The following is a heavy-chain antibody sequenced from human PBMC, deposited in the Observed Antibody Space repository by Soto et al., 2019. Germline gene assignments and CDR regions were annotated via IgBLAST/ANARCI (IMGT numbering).Heavy chain of an antibody. Sequence: SVKVSCKASGYTFTSYYMHWVRQAPGQGLEWMGGIIPIFGTANYAQKFQGRVTITADESTSTAYMELSSLRSEDTAVYYCARNFDWLPAPRLYYYYGMDVWGQRTTVTVSS. J-gene: IGHJ6*02. CDR1: GYTFTSYY. D-gene: IGHD3-9*01. CDR2: IIPIFGTA. V-gene: IGHV1-69*13. CDR3: ARNFDWLPAPRLYYYYGMDV.